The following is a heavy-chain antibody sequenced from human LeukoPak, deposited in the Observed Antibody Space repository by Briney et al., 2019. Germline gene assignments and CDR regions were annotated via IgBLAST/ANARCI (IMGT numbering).Heavy chain of an antibody. CDR2: IKQDGSEK. Sequence: GGSLRLSCAASGFTFNSHWMSWLRQAPGKGLEWVANIKQDGSEKYYVDSVKGRFTISRDNAKNSLFLQMNSLRAEDTAVYYCASRTYYYDSSGYWAFDYWGQGTLVTVSS. CDR3: ASRTYYYDSSGYWAFDY. V-gene: IGHV3-7*01. J-gene: IGHJ4*02. D-gene: IGHD3-22*01. CDR1: GFTFNSHW.